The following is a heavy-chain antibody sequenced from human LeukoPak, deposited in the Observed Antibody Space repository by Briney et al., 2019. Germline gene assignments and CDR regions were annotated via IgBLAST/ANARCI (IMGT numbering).Heavy chain of an antibody. J-gene: IGHJ4*02. Sequence: ASVKVSCKASGYTFTGYYMHWVRQAPGQGLEWMGIINPSGGSTSYAQKFQGRVTMTRDTSTSTVYMELSSLRSEDTAVYYCARGGAMVKIPTYYFDYWGQGTLVTVSS. CDR1: GYTFTGYY. CDR2: INPSGGST. CDR3: ARGGAMVKIPTYYFDY. D-gene: IGHD5-18*01. V-gene: IGHV1-46*01.